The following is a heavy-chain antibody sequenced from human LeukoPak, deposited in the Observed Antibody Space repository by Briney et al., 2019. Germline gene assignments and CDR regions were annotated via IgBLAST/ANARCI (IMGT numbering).Heavy chain of an antibody. CDR2: IYYSGST. D-gene: IGHD3-10*01. V-gene: IGHV4-59*01. J-gene: IGHJ2*01. CDR1: GGSISSYY. CDR3: ASYAGFGEYWYFDL. Sequence: SETLSLTCTVSGGSISSYYWSWIRQPPGKGLEWIGYIYYSGSTNYNPSLKSRVTISVDTSKNQFSLKLSSVTAADTAVYYCASYAGFGEYWYFDLWGRGTLVTVSS.